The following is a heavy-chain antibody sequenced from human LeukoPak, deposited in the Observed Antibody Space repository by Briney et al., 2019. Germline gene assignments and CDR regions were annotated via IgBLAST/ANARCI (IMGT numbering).Heavy chain of an antibody. CDR2: IIPILGIA. J-gene: IGHJ5*02. D-gene: IGHD6-19*01. Sequence: ASVKVSCKASGGTFSSYAIGWVRQAPGQGLEWMGRIIPILGIANYAQKFQGRVTITADKSTSTAYMELSRLRSEDTAVYYFAREVGRGRYLYWFDPWGQGTLVTVSS. CDR1: GGTFSSYA. V-gene: IGHV1-69*04. CDR3: AREVGRGRYLYWFDP.